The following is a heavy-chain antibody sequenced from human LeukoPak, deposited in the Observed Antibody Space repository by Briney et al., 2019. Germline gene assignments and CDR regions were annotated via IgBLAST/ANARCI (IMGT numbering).Heavy chain of an antibody. CDR3: TRDPALYVVNSPNYSYGMDV. D-gene: IGHD4-23*01. J-gene: IGHJ6*02. V-gene: IGHV3-49*03. CDR1: GFTFGDYA. CDR2: IRSKAYGGTT. Sequence: GGSLRLSCTASGFTFGDYAMSWFRQAPGKGQEWVGFIRSKAYGGTTEYAASVKGRFTISRDDSKSIAYLQMNSLKTEDTAVYYCTRDPALYVVNSPNYSYGMDVWGQGTTVTSP.